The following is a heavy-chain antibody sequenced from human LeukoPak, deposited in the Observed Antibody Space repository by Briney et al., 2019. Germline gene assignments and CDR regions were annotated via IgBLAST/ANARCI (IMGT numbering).Heavy chain of an antibody. J-gene: IGHJ4*02. CDR1: GGSMSPYH. CDR2: IYYSGST. V-gene: IGHV4-59*08. CDR3: ARHGVAGMGFPFDY. D-gene: IGHD6-19*01. Sequence: PSETLSLTCTVSGGSMSPYHWGWIRQPPGKGLEWTGYIYYSGSTNYNPSLKSRVTISVDTSKNHFSLRLSSVTAADTAVYYCARHGVAGMGFPFDYWGQGTLVTVSS.